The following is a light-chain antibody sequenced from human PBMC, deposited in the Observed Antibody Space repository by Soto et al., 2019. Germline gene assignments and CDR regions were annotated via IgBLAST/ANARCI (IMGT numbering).Light chain of an antibody. CDR1: QSVSSD. Sequence: EIVMTQSPATLCLSPVEIAPLSFRASQSVSSDLVWYQQKPGQAPRLLIYGASNRATGIPDRFSGSGSGTDFTLTISRLEPEDFAVYYCQQYGSSGTFGQGTKVDI. CDR3: QQYGSSGT. V-gene: IGKV3-20*01. CDR2: GAS. J-gene: IGKJ1*01.